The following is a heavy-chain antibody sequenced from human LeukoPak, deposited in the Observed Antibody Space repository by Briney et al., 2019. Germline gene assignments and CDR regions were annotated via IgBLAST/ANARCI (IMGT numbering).Heavy chain of an antibody. CDR3: ANGSSYVRTY. D-gene: IGHD5-18*01. V-gene: IGHV3-11*01. CDR2: MSSSGSII. J-gene: IGHJ4*02. Sequence: PGGSLRLSCAASGFTFSDYYTSWIRQAPGKGLEWLSYMSSSGSIIWYADSVKGRFTISRDNAKNSLYLQMNSLRAEDTAVYYCANGSSYVRTYWGQGTLVTVSS. CDR1: GFTFSDYY.